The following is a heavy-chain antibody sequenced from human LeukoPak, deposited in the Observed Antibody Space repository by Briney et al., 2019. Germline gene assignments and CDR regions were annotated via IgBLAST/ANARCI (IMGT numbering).Heavy chain of an antibody. CDR3: ARAQWPSPNAAFDI. Sequence: ASVKVSCKASGYTFTSYAMHWVRQAPGQRLEWMGWINAGNGNTKYSQKFQGRVTITRDTSASIAYMELSSLRSEDTAVYYCARAQWPSPNAAFDIWGQGTMVTVSS. J-gene: IGHJ3*02. V-gene: IGHV1-3*01. CDR1: GYTFTSYA. CDR2: INAGNGNT. D-gene: IGHD6-19*01.